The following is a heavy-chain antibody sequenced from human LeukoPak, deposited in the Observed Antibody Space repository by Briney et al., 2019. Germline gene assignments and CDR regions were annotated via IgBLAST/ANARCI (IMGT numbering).Heavy chain of an antibody. V-gene: IGHV3-30*18. J-gene: IGHJ6*02. D-gene: IGHD2-15*01. CDR1: GFTFSSYG. Sequence: GRSLRLSCAASGFTFSSYGMHWVRQAPGKGLEWVAVISYDGSNKYYADSVKGRFTISRDNSKNTLYLQMNSLRAEDTAVYYCAKEWGCSGGSCYSDYYGMDVWGRGTTVTVSS. CDR2: ISYDGSNK. CDR3: AKEWGCSGGSCYSDYYGMDV.